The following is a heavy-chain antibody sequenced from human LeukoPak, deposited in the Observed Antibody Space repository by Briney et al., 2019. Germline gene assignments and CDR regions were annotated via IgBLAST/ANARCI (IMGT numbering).Heavy chain of an antibody. D-gene: IGHD5/OR15-5a*01. V-gene: IGHV3-13*01. CDR1: GFTFSSYD. CDR2: IGIAGDT. Sequence: GGSLRLSCAASGFTFSSYDMHWVRHAPGRGLEWVSAIGIAGDTYYPDSVKGRFTISRENAKNSMYLQMNSLKDGDTAVYYCIRGGIQVSGIDAFDIWGQGTMVTVSS. CDR3: IRGGIQVSGIDAFDI. J-gene: IGHJ3*02.